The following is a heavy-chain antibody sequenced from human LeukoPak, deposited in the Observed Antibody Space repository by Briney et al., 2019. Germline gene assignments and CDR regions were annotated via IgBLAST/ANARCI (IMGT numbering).Heavy chain of an antibody. J-gene: IGHJ4*02. CDR1: GLNFNDND. CDR3: ARGVGYDFWSGYYHYFDY. CDR2: IWDDGSNK. Sequence: GWSLRLSCAASGLNFNDNDMDGVRQAPGKGLEWVAVIWDDGSNKYYAEYVKGRFTISRDISKNMLYLQMNSLRAEDTAVYYCARGVGYDFWSGYYHYFDYWGQGTLVTVSS. V-gene: IGHV3-33*01. D-gene: IGHD3-3*01.